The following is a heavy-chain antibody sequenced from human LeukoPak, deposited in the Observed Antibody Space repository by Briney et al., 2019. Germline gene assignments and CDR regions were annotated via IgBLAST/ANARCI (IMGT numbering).Heavy chain of an antibody. CDR1: GGSFSGYY. V-gene: IGHV4-34*01. CDR2: INHSGST. D-gene: IGHD3-10*01. CDR3: ARAMVRGVITLDY. J-gene: IGHJ4*02. Sequence: RSSEALSLTCAVYGGSFSGYYWSWIRQPPGKGLEWIGEINHSGSTNYNPSLKSRVTISVDTSKNQFSLKLSSVTAADTAVYYCARAMVRGVITLDYWGQGTLVTVSS.